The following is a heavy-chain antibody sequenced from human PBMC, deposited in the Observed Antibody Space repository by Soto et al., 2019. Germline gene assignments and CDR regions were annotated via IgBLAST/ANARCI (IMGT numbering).Heavy chain of an antibody. J-gene: IGHJ5*02. D-gene: IGHD6-13*01. CDR2: IFYTGST. CDR1: GGTSNSGDYF. CDR3: ARVRIAAAGNWFDP. V-gene: IGHV4-30-4*01. Sequence: SETLSLTCSVSGGTSNSGDYFWSWIRQPPGKGLEWIGSIFYTGSTYYSPSLKSRASMSMDTSKNLFPLKLSSVTAADTAVYYCARVRIAAAGNWFDPWGQGTLVTVSS.